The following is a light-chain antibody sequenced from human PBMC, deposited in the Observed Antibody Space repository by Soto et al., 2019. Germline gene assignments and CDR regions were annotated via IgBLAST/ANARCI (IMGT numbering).Light chain of an antibody. J-gene: IGLJ1*01. Sequence: QSALTQPASVPGSPGQSITISCTGTSSDVGGYNYVSWYQQHPGKAPKFMIYDVSSRPSGVSNRFSGSESGNTASLTISGLQAEDEADYYCCSYTTSNTRQIVFGTGTKVTVL. V-gene: IGLV2-14*03. CDR2: DVS. CDR3: CSYTTSNTRQIV. CDR1: SSDVGGYNY.